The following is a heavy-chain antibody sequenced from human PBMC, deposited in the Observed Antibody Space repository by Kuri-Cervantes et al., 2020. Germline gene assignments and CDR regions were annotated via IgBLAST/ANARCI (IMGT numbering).Heavy chain of an antibody. D-gene: IGHD3-10*01. CDR2: FDPEDGET. V-gene: IGHV1-24*01. CDR3: ATAVFTGYYYIDV. Sequence: ASVKVSCKASGYTLTELSMHWVRQAPGKGLEWMGGFDPEDGETIYAQKFQGRVTITADKSTSTAYMELSSLRSEDTAVYYCATAVFTGYYYIDVWGKGTTVTVSS. CDR1: GYTLTELS. J-gene: IGHJ6*03.